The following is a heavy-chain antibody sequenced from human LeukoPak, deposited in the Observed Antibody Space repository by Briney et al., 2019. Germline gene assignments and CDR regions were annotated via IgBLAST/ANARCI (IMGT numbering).Heavy chain of an antibody. CDR3: VRDLGGRSGH. Sequence: GGSLRLSCEASGFTFGSNWMHWVRQAPGKGLVWVSRINEDGSTTNYADSVKGRSTIFRDNAKNTLYLQMNSLRAEDTAVYYCVRDLGGRSGHWGQGTLVTVSS. D-gene: IGHD1-26*01. CDR1: GFTFGSNW. J-gene: IGHJ4*02. CDR2: INEDGSTT. V-gene: IGHV3-74*01.